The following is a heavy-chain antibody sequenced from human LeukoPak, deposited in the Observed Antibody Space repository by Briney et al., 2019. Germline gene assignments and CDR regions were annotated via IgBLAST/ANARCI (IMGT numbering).Heavy chain of an antibody. CDR3: ARDLYDYVWGSYPPGY. D-gene: IGHD3-16*02. Sequence: SRVTISVDTSKNQFSLKLSSVTAADTAVYYCARDLYDYVWGSYPPGYWGQGTLVTVSS. J-gene: IGHJ4*02. V-gene: IGHV4-34*01.